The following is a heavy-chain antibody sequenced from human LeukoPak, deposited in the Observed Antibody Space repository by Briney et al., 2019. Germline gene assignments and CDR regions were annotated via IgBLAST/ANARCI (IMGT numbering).Heavy chain of an antibody. CDR2: INHSGGT. CDR1: GGSFSGYY. V-gene: IGHV4-34*01. CDR3: ARGPAPLVVPAASLDY. D-gene: IGHD2-2*01. Sequence: PSETLSLTCAVYGGSFSGYYWSWIRQPPGKGLEWIGEINHSGGTNYNPSLKSRVTISVDTSKNQFSLKLSSVTAADTAVYYCARGPAPLVVPAASLDYWGQGTLVTVSS. J-gene: IGHJ4*02.